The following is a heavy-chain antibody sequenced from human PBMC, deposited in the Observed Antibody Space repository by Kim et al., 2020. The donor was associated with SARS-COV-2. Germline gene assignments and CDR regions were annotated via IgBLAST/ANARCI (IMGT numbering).Heavy chain of an antibody. J-gene: IGHJ4*02. D-gene: IGHD6-13*01. V-gene: IGHV4-59*01. CDR3: ASMAAAGTYFDY. Sequence: SETLSLTCTVSGGSISSYYWSWIRQPPGKGLEWIGYIYYSGSTNYNPSLKSRVTISVDTSKNQFSLKLSSVTAADTAVYYCASMAAAGTYFDYWGQGTLVTVSS. CDR1: GGSISSYY. CDR2: IYYSGST.